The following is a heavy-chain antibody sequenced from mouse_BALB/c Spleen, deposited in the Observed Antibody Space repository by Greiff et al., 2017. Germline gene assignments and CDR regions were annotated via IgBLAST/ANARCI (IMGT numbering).Heavy chain of an antibody. CDR3: VRSFAMDY. V-gene: IGHV10-1*02. CDR1: GFTFNTYA. J-gene: IGHJ4*01. CDR2: IRSKSNNYAT. Sequence: DVQLVESGGGLVQPKGSLKLSCAASGFTFNTYAMNWVRQAPGKGLEWVARIRSKSNNYATYYADSVKDRFTISRDDSQSMLYLQMNNLKTEDTAMYYCVRSFAMDYWGQGTSVTVSS. D-gene: IGHD1-2*01.